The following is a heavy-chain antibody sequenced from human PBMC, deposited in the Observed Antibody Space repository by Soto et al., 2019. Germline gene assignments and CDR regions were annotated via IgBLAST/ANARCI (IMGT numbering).Heavy chain of an antibody. Sequence: GGSLRLSCAASGFTFSSYSMNWVRQAPGKGLEWVSCISGSAGSTSYAESVKDRFTISRDDSKDTLYLQMNSLKTEDTAVYYCTTDAEGGPAHWGQGTLVTVSS. D-gene: IGHD2-15*01. CDR1: GFTFSSYS. J-gene: IGHJ1*01. CDR2: ISGSAGST. CDR3: TTDAEGGPAH. V-gene: IGHV3-23*01.